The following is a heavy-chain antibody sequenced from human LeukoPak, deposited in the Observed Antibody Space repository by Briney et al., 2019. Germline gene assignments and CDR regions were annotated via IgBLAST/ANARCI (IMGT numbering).Heavy chain of an antibody. Sequence: GGSLRLSCAASGFTFSSYGMHWVRQAPGKGLEWVAVISYDGSNKYYADSVKGRFTISRDNSKDTLYMQMNSLKASDTAMYYCASLYYYGSGSYYLNWGQGTLVTVSS. J-gene: IGHJ4*02. CDR1: GFTFSSYG. V-gene: IGHV3-30*03. D-gene: IGHD3-10*01. CDR3: ASLYYYGSGSYYLN. CDR2: ISYDGSNK.